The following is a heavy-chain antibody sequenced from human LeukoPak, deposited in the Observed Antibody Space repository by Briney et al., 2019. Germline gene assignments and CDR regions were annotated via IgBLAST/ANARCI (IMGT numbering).Heavy chain of an antibody. J-gene: IGHJ3*02. V-gene: IGHV3-9*03. D-gene: IGHD3-22*01. CDR3: AKGHEYYYDSSGYYLSYDAFDI. CDR1: GFTFDDYA. Sequence: PGGSLRLSCAASGFTFDDYALHWVRQAPGKGLEWGSGISWNSGSIVYADSVKGRFTISRDNAKNSLYLQMNSLRAEDMALYYCAKGHEYYYDSSGYYLSYDAFDIWGQGTMVTVSS. CDR2: ISWNSGSI.